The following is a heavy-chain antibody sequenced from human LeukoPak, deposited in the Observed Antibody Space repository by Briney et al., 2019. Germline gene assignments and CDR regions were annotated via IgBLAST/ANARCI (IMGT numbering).Heavy chain of an antibody. CDR3: ARRFSGSYGEIDY. Sequence: SETLSLTCTVSGGFISSGGYYWSWIRQHPGKGLEWIGYIYYSGSTYYNPSLKSRVTISVDTSRNQFSLKLSSVTAADTAVYYCARRFSGSYGEIDYWGQGTLVTVSS. D-gene: IGHD1-26*01. V-gene: IGHV4-31*03. J-gene: IGHJ4*02. CDR2: IYYSGST. CDR1: GGFISSGGYY.